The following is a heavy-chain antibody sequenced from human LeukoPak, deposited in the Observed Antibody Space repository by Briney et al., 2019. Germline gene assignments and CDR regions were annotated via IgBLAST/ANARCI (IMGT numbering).Heavy chain of an antibody. CDR2: ISGSGGST. V-gene: IGHV3-23*01. CDR1: RFTFSNYA. Sequence: GGSLRLSCAASRFTFSNYAMSWVRQAPGKGLEWVSTISGSGGSTYYADSVKGRFTISRDNSKNTLHLQMNSLRAEDTAVYYCAKSAYYDSSGFYREYYFDYWGQGTLVTVSS. D-gene: IGHD3-22*01. J-gene: IGHJ4*02. CDR3: AKSAYYDSSGFYREYYFDY.